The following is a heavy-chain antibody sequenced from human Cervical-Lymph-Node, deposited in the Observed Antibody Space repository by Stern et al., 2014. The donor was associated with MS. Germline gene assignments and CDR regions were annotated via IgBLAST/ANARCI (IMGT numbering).Heavy chain of an antibody. J-gene: IGHJ6*02. D-gene: IGHD1-1*01. CDR1: GYTFTNNW. V-gene: IGHV5-51*01. CDR2: IYPDDSDT. CDR3: ARHPPRRKWDDPNYGMDV. Sequence: EVQLVESGAEVKKPGESLKISCKGSGYTFTNNWIAWVRQMPGKGLEWMGIIYPDDSDTSYSPSLQGRVTITTDKSIHTAYLPWRSLKPGDSAVYYWARHPPRRKWDDPNYGMDVWGQGTTVTVSS.